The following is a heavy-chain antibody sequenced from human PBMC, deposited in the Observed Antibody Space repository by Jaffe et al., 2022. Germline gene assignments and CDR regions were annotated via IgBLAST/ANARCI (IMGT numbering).Heavy chain of an antibody. D-gene: IGHD3-10*01. CDR3: ARQNNYGSASYWAFDI. Sequence: QVQLQESGPGLVKPSETLSLSCAVSGYSISSGYYWGWIRQPPGKGLEWIGSIYHSGSAYYNASLKSRVTMSVDTSKNQFSLKLSSVTAADTALYYCARQNNYGSASYWAFDIWGQGTMVTVSS. V-gene: IGHV4-38-2*01. CDR1: GYSISSGYY. CDR2: IYHSGSA. J-gene: IGHJ3*02.